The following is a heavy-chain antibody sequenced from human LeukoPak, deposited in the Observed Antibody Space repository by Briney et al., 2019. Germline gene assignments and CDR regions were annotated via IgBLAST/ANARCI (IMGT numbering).Heavy chain of an antibody. CDR1: GYTFTGYY. Sequence: ASVKVSCKASGYTFTGYYMHWVRQAPGQGLEWMGWINPNSGGTNYAQKFQGRVTMTRDTSISTAYMELSGLRSDDTAVYYCATMTTVTTGMRNWFDPWGQGILVTVSS. J-gene: IGHJ5*02. CDR2: INPNSGGT. CDR3: ATMTTVTTGMRNWFDP. D-gene: IGHD4-17*01. V-gene: IGHV1-2*02.